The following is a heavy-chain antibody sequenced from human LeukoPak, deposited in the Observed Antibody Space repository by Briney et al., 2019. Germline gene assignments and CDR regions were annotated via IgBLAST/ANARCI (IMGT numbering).Heavy chain of an antibody. V-gene: IGHV3-23*01. Sequence: GGSLRLSCAASGFTFSIYAMSWVRQAPGKGLEWVSAISGSGGSTYYADSVKGRFTISRDNSKNTLYLQMNSLRAEDTAVYYCAKLPLELLFFDYWGQGTLVTVSS. CDR1: GFTFSIYA. CDR3: AKLPLELLFFDY. CDR2: ISGSGGST. D-gene: IGHD1-7*01. J-gene: IGHJ4*02.